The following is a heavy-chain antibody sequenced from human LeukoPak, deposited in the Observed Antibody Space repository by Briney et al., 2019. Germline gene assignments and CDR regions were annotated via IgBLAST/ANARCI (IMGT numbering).Heavy chain of an antibody. Sequence: GGSLRLSCAASGSTFSNYEMNWVRQAPGKGLEWVSYISTSGSTIYYADSVKGRFTISRDNAKNSLYLQMNSLRDEDTAVYYCARDGSAYYDSSGYSDYCGRGMLVTVSS. D-gene: IGHD3-22*01. CDR2: ISTSGSTI. V-gene: IGHV3-48*03. CDR1: GSTFSNYE. CDR3: ARDGSAYYDSSGYSDY. J-gene: IGHJ4*02.